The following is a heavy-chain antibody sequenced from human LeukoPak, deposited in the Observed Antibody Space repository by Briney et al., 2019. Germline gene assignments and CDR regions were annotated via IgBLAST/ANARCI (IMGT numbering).Heavy chain of an antibody. CDR2: IKQDGGEE. CDR3: ARDWNGRGYDTWL. J-gene: IGHJ4*02. CDR1: GFTFSNSW. Sequence: GGSLRLSCVASGFTFSNSWMSWVRQAPGKGLEWVGNIKQDGGEENYVDSVKGRFTISRDNAEKSVYLQMNSLRAEDTAVYYCARDWNGRGYDTWLWGQGTQVTVSS. V-gene: IGHV3-7*01. D-gene: IGHD5-12*01.